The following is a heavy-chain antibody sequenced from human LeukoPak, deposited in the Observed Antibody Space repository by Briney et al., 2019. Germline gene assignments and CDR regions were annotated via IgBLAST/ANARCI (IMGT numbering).Heavy chain of an antibody. J-gene: IGHJ4*02. Sequence: GGSLRLSCTASGFTLGNQGRPGVARAPGKGLEWMALIWYDGSKRYYADSVQGRFTISRDNSKNTLYLQMDSLRAEDTAVYYCAKEGATVNFDYWGQGTLVTVSS. CDR3: AKEGATVNFDY. CDR2: IWYDGSKR. V-gene: IGHV3-30*02. CDR1: GFTLGNQG. D-gene: IGHD1-26*01.